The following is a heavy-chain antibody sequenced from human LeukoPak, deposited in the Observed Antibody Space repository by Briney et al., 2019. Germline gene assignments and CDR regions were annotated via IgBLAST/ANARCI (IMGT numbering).Heavy chain of an antibody. CDR2: IIPIFGTA. V-gene: IGHV1-69*06. Sequence: SVKVSCKASGGTFSSYAISWVRQAPGQGLEWMGGIIPIFGTANYAQKFQGRVTITADKSTSTAYMELSSLRSEDTAVYYCARDRLWNMDYYYMDVWGKGTTVTVSS. J-gene: IGHJ6*03. D-gene: IGHD1/OR15-1a*01. CDR3: ARDRLWNMDYYYMDV. CDR1: GGTFSSYA.